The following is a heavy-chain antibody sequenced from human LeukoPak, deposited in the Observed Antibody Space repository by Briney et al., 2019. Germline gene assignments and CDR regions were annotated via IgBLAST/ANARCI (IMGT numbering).Heavy chain of an antibody. D-gene: IGHD6-19*01. V-gene: IGHV4-61*02. Sequence: SETLSLTCTVSGGSISSGSYFWTWIRQPAGKGLEWIGRIYASGSTNFNPSLKSRVTISVDTSKNQFSLKLSSVTAADTAVYYCARGDSSGWRRLGYWGQGTLVTVSS. J-gene: IGHJ4*02. CDR1: GGSISSGSYF. CDR2: IYASGST. CDR3: ARGDSSGWRRLGY.